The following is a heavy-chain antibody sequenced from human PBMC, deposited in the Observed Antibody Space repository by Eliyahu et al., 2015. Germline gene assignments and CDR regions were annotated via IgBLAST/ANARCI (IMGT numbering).Heavy chain of an antibody. CDR1: GXXISXGSSY. Sequence: QVQLQESGPGLVKPSQTLSXTCXXXGXXISXGSSYWTWIRHHPGKGLXWIGYIYYSGSTYYNPSLKSRVIISVDTSKNQFSLKLNSVTAADTAVYYCARERQLLDAFDIWGQGTMVTVSS. J-gene: IGHJ3*02. CDR2: IYYSGST. D-gene: IGHD6-6*01. V-gene: IGHV4-31*03. CDR3: ARERQLLDAFDI.